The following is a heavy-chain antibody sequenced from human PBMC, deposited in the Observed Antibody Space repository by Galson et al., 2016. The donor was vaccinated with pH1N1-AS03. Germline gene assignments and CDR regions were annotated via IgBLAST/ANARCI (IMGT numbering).Heavy chain of an antibody. CDR1: GFTFSSYA. J-gene: IGHJ4*02. V-gene: IGHV3-64*01. CDR3: TRGPVSYSNYWFPPPDY. D-gene: IGHD6-13*01. Sequence: SLRLSCAAAGFTFSSYAMYWVRQAPGKGLEYVSAISGNGVSTYYANSVKGRFTISRDNSKNTLYLKVGSMRAEDMAVYYCTRGPVSYSNYWFPPPDYWGQGTLVTVSS. CDR2: ISGNGVST.